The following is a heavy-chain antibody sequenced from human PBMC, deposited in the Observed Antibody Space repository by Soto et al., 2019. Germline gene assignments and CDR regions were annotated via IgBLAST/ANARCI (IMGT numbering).Heavy chain of an antibody. CDR2: IIPIFGTA. CDR3: ARHQVTMVRGGSYYYYYYGMDV. V-gene: IGHV1-69*13. J-gene: IGHJ6*02. D-gene: IGHD3-10*01. CDR1: GGTFSSYA. Sequence: ASVKVSCKASGGTFSSYAISWVRQAPGQGLEWMGGIIPIFGTANYAQKFQGRVTITADESTSTAYMELSSLRSEDTAVYYCARHQVTMVRGGSYYYYYYGMDVWSQGTTVTVSS.